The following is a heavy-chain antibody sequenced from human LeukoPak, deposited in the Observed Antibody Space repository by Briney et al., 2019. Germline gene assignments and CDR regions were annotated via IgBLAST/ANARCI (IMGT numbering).Heavy chain of an antibody. V-gene: IGHV4-38-2*02. CDR3: AKSNGYGLVDI. CDR2: IFYSGST. Sequence: SETLSLTCTVSGSSISSGYYWGWIRQPPGKGLEWIGNIFYSGSTYYSPSLKSRVTISLDTSRNQFSLKLNSVTAADTAVYYCAKSNGYGLVDIWGQGTMVTVSS. CDR1: GSSISSGYY. D-gene: IGHD3-10*01. J-gene: IGHJ3*02.